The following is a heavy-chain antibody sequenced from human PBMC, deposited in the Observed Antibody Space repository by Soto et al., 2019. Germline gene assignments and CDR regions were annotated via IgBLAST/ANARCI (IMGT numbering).Heavy chain of an antibody. CDR1: GFTFSTYG. CDR3: AKDRSSGEPYYYYGVDV. Sequence: QVQLVESGGGVVQPGRSLRLSCAASGFTFSTYGMHWVRQAPGKGLEWVAVISYDGSNKDYVDSVKGRFSISRDKSKNTLYLQMTSQSAEDKAVYYCAKDRSSGEPYYYYGVDVWGQGTMVTVSS. J-gene: IGHJ6*02. CDR2: ISYDGSNK. V-gene: IGHV3-30*18. D-gene: IGHD4-17*01.